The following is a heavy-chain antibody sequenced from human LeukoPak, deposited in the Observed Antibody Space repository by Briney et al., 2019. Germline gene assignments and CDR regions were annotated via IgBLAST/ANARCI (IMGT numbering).Heavy chain of an antibody. CDR1: GGSFSGYY. D-gene: IGHD3-16*02. V-gene: IGHV4-34*01. CDR3: ARGRTTYDYVWGSYRPPDY. CDR2: INHRGST. Sequence: SETLSLTCAVYGGSFSGYYWNWIRQPPGKGLEWIGEINHRGSTNYNPSLKSRVTISVDTSKKQFSLKLSSVTAADTAVHYCARGRTTYDYVWGSYRPPDYWGQGTLVTVSS. J-gene: IGHJ4*02.